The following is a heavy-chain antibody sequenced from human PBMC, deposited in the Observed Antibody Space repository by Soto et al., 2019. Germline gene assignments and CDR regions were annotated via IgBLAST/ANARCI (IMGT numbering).Heavy chain of an antibody. D-gene: IGHD3-10*01. V-gene: IGHV1-8*01. CDR1: GYSFTNND. CDR2: MNPGSGDT. CDR3: ARMATGGSLIWFDP. J-gene: IGHJ5*02. Sequence: ASVKVSCKASGYSFTNNDVSWVRQATGQGLEWMGWMNPGSGDTAYAQKFQGRVTMTRDSSIATAYMELSSPRSDDTAIYYCARMATGGSLIWFDPWGQGTLVTVSS.